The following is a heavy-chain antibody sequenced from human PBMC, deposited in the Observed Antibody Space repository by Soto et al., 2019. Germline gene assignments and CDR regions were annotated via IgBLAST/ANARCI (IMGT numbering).Heavy chain of an antibody. J-gene: IGHJ3*02. Sequence: QVQLVQSGAEVRKPGSSVKVSCKASGGIFSTYSITWVRQAPGQGLEWMGGVIPGFGTVYYAKKLEERVTISADEATSTGDTEMSRRRAGDTAVYFGAQALGAGPGPTGLHIWGQGTVVSVSS. V-gene: IGHV1-69*01. CDR2: VIPGFGTV. CDR3: AQALGAGPGPTGLHI. D-gene: IGHD3-16*01. CDR1: GGIFSTYS.